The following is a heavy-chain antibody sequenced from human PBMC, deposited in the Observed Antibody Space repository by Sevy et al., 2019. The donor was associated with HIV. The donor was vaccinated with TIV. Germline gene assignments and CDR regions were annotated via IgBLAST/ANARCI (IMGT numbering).Heavy chain of an antibody. J-gene: IGHJ4*02. CDR3: ARVVVVTSYLPYFDY. D-gene: IGHD2-21*02. CDR1: GGSISSSSYY. V-gene: IGHV4-39*01. CDR2: IYYSGST. Sequence: SETLSLTCTVSGGSISSSSYYWGWIRQPPGKGLEWIGSIYYSGSTYYNPSLKSRFTISVDTSKNQFSLKLSSVTAADTAVYYCARVVVVTSYLPYFDYWGQGTLVTVSS.